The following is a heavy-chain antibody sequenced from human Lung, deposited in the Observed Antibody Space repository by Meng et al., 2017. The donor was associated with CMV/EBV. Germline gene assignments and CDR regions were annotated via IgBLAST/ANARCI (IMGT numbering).Heavy chain of an antibody. CDR1: GGSFSTHT. CDR3: ARGRRNEPLFDY. Sequence: QVQVVQSWAEVKKPGSSVKVACKSSGGSFSTHTFSWVRQAPGQGLEWMGGLIAVFDKTKAAPRFQDRVTFTADESTSTAYMELSSLTFDDTAVYFCARGRRNEPLFDYWGQGTLVTVSS. J-gene: IGHJ4*02. V-gene: IGHV1-69*13. CDR2: LIAVFDKT. D-gene: IGHD1-14*01.